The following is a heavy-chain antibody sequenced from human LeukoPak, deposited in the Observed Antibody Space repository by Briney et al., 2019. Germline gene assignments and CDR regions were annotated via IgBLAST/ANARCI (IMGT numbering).Heavy chain of an antibody. CDR2: IIPILGIA. D-gene: IGHD1-14*01. V-gene: IGHV1-69*04. Sequence: VASVKVSCKASGGTFSSYAISWVRQAPGQGLEWMGRIIPILGIANYAQKSQGRVTITADKSTSTAYMELSSLRSEDTAVYYCARGTPVRDIEASWGQGTLVTVSS. CDR3: ARGTPVRDIEAS. J-gene: IGHJ4*02. CDR1: GGTFSSYA.